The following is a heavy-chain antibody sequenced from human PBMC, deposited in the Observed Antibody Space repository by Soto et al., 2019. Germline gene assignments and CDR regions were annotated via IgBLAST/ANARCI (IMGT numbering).Heavy chain of an antibody. V-gene: IGHV4-31*03. J-gene: IGHJ6*02. CDR2: IYYSGST. D-gene: IGHD3-10*01. Sequence: SETLSLTCTVSGGSISSGGYYWSWIRQHPGKGLEWIGYIYYSGSTYYNPSLKSRVTISVDTSKDQFSLKLSSVTAADTAVYYCARDARLLLWFGELLDPRYYYYYGMDVWGQGTTVTVS. CDR3: ARDARLLLWFGELLDPRYYYYYGMDV. CDR1: GGSISSGGYY.